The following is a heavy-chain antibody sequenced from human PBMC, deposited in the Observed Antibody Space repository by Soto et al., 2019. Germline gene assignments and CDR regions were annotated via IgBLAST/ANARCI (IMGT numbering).Heavy chain of an antibody. CDR1: GFTFSSIA. CDR3: ARSLRGVIIDFDS. V-gene: IGHV3-23*01. Sequence: PGGSLRLSCAASGFTFSSIAMSWVRQAPGKGLEWVSAISGTTDNTYYADSVKGRFTISRDNSKNTLYLQMNSLRAEDTALYYCARSLRGVIIDFDSWGQGTLVTVS. J-gene: IGHJ4*02. CDR2: ISGTTDNT. D-gene: IGHD3-10*01.